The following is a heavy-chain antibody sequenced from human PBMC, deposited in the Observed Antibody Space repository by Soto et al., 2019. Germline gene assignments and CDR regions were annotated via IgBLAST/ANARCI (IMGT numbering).Heavy chain of an antibody. V-gene: IGHV4-39*01. CDR2: IYYSGST. CDR1: GGSISSSSYY. D-gene: IGHD5-18*01. J-gene: IGHJ6*03. CDR3: ARLPWVGRLPYSMDV. Sequence: SETLSLTCTVSGGSISSSSYYWGWIRQPPGKGLEWIGSIYYSGSTYYNPSLKSRVTISVDTSKNQFSLKLSSVTAADTAVYYCARLPWVGRLPYSMDVSGTATKVTVSS.